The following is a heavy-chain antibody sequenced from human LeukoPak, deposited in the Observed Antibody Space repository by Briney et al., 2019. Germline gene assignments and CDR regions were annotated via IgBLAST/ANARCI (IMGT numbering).Heavy chain of an antibody. CDR1: GGSISTYY. Sequence: SETLSLTCTVSGGSISTYYWSWIRQPPGKGLEWIGYICYSGSTNYNPSPKSRVTISVDTSKNQFSLKLSSVTAADTAVYYCGGVEYYYGSGSYLGFDYWGQGTLVTVSS. J-gene: IGHJ4*02. CDR2: ICYSGST. CDR3: GGVEYYYGSGSYLGFDY. V-gene: IGHV4-59*01. D-gene: IGHD3-10*01.